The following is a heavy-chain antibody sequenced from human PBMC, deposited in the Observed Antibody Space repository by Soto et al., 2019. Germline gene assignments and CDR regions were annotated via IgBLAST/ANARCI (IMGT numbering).Heavy chain of an antibody. V-gene: IGHV3-23*01. J-gene: IGHJ5*02. CDR2: ISGSGGST. Sequence: PGGSLRLSCAASGFTFSSYAMSWVRQAPGKGLEWVSAISGSGGSTYYADSVKGRFTISRDNSKNTLYLQMNSLRAEDTAVYYCAKDRARPSIAAAGTFNWFDPWGQGTLVTVSS. D-gene: IGHD6-13*01. CDR1: GFTFSSYA. CDR3: AKDRARPSIAAAGTFNWFDP.